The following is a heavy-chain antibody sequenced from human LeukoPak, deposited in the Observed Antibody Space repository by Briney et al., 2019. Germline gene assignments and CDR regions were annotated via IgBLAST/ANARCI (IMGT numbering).Heavy chain of an antibody. J-gene: IGHJ4*02. Sequence: PGGSLRLSCAASGFTFSSYAMSWVRQAPGKGLEWVSAISGSGGSTYYADSVKGRFTISRDNSKNTLYLQMNSLRAEDTAVYYCAKDSKPPTSYGLRGFDYWGQGTLVTVSS. D-gene: IGHD5-18*01. V-gene: IGHV3-23*01. CDR3: AKDSKPPTSYGLRGFDY. CDR1: GFTFSSYA. CDR2: ISGSGGST.